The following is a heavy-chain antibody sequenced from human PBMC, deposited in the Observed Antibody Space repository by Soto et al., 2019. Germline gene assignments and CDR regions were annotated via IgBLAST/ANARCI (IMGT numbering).Heavy chain of an antibody. J-gene: IGHJ4*02. CDR2: IYYSGST. CDR1: GGSISSSSYY. CDR3: ARQRIAVAGFDY. Sequence: PSETLSLTCTVSGGSISSSSYYWGWIRQPPGKGLEWIGSIYYSGSTYYNPPLKSRVTISVDTSKNQFSLKLSSVTAADTAVYYCARQRIAVAGFDYWGQGTLVTVSS. D-gene: IGHD6-19*01. V-gene: IGHV4-39*01.